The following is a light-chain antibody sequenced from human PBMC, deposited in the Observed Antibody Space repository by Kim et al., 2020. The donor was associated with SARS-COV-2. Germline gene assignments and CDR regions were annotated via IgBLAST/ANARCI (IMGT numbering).Light chain of an antibody. CDR1: RGHSNYA. Sequence: QLVLTQPPSASASLGASVNLTCTLSRGHSNYAVAWHQQQPDKCPRYLMILYSDGSHSKGDGIPDRFSGSNSGAERYLTISSLQSDDEADYYCQTWGTGIQVFGGGTQLTVL. CDR3: QTWGTGIQV. CDR2: LYSDGSH. J-gene: IGLJ3*02. V-gene: IGLV4-69*01.